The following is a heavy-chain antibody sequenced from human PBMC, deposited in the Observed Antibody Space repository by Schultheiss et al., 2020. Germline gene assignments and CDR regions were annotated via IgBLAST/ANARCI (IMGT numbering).Heavy chain of an antibody. CDR3: ARGLHSSSWYLGDY. Sequence: GGSLRLSCAASGFTFSSYSMNWVRQAPGKGLEWVSSISSSSSTIYYADSVKGLFTISRDNSKSTLYLQMNSLRAEDTAVYYCARGLHSSSWYLGDYWGQGTLVTVSS. J-gene: IGHJ4*02. V-gene: IGHV3-48*04. CDR1: GFTFSSYS. CDR2: ISSSSSTI. D-gene: IGHD6-13*01.